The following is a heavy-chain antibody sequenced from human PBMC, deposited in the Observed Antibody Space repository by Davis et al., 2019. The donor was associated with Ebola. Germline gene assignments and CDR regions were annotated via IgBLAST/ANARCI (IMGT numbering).Heavy chain of an antibody. CDR2: LGLSADT. CDR3: AKDTSSVWFDV. Sequence: PGGSLRLSCAASGFVFSSYVMSWVRRAPGKGLEWVSTLGLSADTYYADSVKGRFTISRDNSKNTLLLQMNSLRVEDTAIYYCAKDTSSVWFDVWGQGTMVTASS. CDR1: GFVFSSYV. J-gene: IGHJ3*01. V-gene: IGHV3-23*01. D-gene: IGHD6-19*01.